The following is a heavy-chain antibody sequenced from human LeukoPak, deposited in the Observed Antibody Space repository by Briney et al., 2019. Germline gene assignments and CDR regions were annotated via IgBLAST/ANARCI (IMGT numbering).Heavy chain of an antibody. Sequence: SQTLSLTCTVSGDSISSGDYYWSWIRQPAGKGLEWIGRISSSGSTNYNPSLKSRVTISVDTSKNQFSLKLSSVTAADTAVYYCARVYGSGERGVHNWFDPWGQGTLVTVSS. J-gene: IGHJ5*02. CDR3: ARVYGSGERGVHNWFDP. CDR1: GDSISSGDYY. D-gene: IGHD3-10*01. V-gene: IGHV4-61*02. CDR2: ISSSGST.